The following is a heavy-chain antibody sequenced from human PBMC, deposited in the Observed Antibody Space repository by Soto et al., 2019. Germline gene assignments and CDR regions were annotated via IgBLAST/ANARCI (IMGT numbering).Heavy chain of an antibody. J-gene: IGHJ6*03. Sequence: SETLSLTCTVSGGSISSSSYYWGWIRQPPGKGLECIWSIYYSGSTYYNPSLKIRVTISVDTSKNQFSLKLSSVTAADTAVYYCARQSPPTTSYGDYFGYYYMDVWGKGTTVTVSS. CDR3: ARQSPPTTSYGDYFGYYYMDV. CDR1: GGSISSSSYY. D-gene: IGHD4-17*01. CDR2: IYYSGST. V-gene: IGHV4-39*01.